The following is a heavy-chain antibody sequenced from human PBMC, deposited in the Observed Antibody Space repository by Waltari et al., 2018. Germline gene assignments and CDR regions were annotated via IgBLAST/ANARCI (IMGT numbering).Heavy chain of an antibody. CDR1: GFTFSSYG. J-gene: IGHJ4*02. V-gene: IGHV3-48*03. Sequence: EVQLVESGGGLVQPGGSLRLSCAASGFTFSSYGMNWVRQAPGKGLGLISYISGSDTTIYYADSVKGRFTISRDDAENSLYLQMNSLRAEDTALYYCARRFDSWGQGTRVTVSS. CDR3: ARRFDS. CDR2: ISGSDTTI.